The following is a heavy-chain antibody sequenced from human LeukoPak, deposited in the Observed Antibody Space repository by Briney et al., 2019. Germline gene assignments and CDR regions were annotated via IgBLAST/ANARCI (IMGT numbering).Heavy chain of an antibody. D-gene: IGHD3-10*01. Sequence: GGSLRLSCAASGSTFSSYAMSWVRQAPGKGLEWVSIIYSGASTYYADSVRGRFTISRDNSKNTLYLQMNSLRAEDTAVYYCARDRMVRYAFDIWGQGTLVTVSS. V-gene: IGHV3-53*01. J-gene: IGHJ3*02. CDR1: GSTFSSYA. CDR3: ARDRMVRYAFDI. CDR2: IYSGAST.